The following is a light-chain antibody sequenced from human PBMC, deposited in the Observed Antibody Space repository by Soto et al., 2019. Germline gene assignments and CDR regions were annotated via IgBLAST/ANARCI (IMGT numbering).Light chain of an antibody. CDR2: EVT. Sequence: QSALTQPPSASGSPGQSVTISCSGTSSDVGGYNYVSWFRQHPAKAPKLLIYEVTKRPSGVPDRFSGSKSGNTASLTVSGLQAEDEADYYCSSSAGSNSFVFGTGTKLTVL. J-gene: IGLJ1*01. V-gene: IGLV2-8*01. CDR3: SSSAGSNSFV. CDR1: SSDVGGYNY.